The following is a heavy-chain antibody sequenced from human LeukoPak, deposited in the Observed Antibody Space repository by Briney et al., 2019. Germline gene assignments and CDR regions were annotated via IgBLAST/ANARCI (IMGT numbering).Heavy chain of an antibody. V-gene: IGHV4-38-2*02. D-gene: IGHD3-22*01. CDR1: GYSISSGYY. CDR2: IYHSGST. Sequence: SETLSLTCTVSGYSISSGYYWGWIRQPPGKGLEWIGSIYHSGSTYYNPSLKSRVTISVETSKNQFSLRLSSVTAADTAVYYCARDKYYYDTSGSNPVFDSWGQGTLVTVSS. J-gene: IGHJ4*02. CDR3: ARDKYYYDTSGSNPVFDS.